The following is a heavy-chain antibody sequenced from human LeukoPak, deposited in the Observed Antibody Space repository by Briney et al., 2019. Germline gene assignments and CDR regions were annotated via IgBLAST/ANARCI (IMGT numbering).Heavy chain of an antibody. Sequence: GGSLRLSCGACGVTFDVSAMNWVRQATGKGLEWVSASGNAGDTYYADSVKGRFTISRDNSKKMLFLQMTSLRAEDTAVYYCAKKTPGNYPYDYWGQGTLVTVSS. CDR3: AKKTPGNYPYDY. J-gene: IGHJ4*02. D-gene: IGHD3-22*01. V-gene: IGHV3-23*01. CDR2: SGNAGDT. CDR1: GVTFDVSA.